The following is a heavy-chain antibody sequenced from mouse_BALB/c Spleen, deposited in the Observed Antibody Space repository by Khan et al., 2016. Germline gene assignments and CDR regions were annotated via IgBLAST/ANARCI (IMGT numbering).Heavy chain of an antibody. CDR2: ISSGGDFT. CDR3: ARNGLPHWYFDV. Sequence: EVELVESGSGLVKPGGSLKLSCAASGFAFSRYDMSWVRQTPEKRLEWVAFISSGGDFTYYPDTVNGRFTISRDNTTNTLFLQMSSLRSDDSAIYFCARNGLPHWYFDVWGAGTTVTVSS. D-gene: IGHD2-4*01. J-gene: IGHJ1*01. CDR1: GFAFSRYD. V-gene: IGHV5-12-1*01.